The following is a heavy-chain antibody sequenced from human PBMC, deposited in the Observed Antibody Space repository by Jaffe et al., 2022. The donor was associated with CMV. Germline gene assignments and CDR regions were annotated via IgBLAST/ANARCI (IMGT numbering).Heavy chain of an antibody. D-gene: IGHD2-21*02. Sequence: QVQLVQSGAEVKKPGSSVKVSCKASGGTFSSYAISWVRQAPGQGLEWMGGIIPIFGTANYAQKFQGRVTITADESTSTAYMELSSLRSEDTAVYYCARIVVVTAGGYYYYGMDVWGQGTTVTVSS. J-gene: IGHJ6*02. CDR2: IIPIFGTA. CDR1: GGTFSSYA. CDR3: ARIVVVTAGGYYYYGMDV. V-gene: IGHV1-69*01.